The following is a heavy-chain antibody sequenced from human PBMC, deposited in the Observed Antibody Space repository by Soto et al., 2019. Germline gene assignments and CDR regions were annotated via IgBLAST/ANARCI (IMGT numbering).Heavy chain of an antibody. V-gene: IGHV1-69*06. D-gene: IGHD1-7*01. CDR2: IIPMFETA. CDR1: GGTFSSYA. J-gene: IGHJ6*02. CDR3: ARAVVELRAIYYYYGMDV. Sequence: QVQLVQSGAEVRKPGSSVKVSCKASGGTFSSYAINWVRQAPGQGLEWMGVIIPMFETANNAQKFQGRVKINADKSTRTAYMELSSLRSEDTAVYFCARAVVELRAIYYYYGMDVWGQGTTVTVSS.